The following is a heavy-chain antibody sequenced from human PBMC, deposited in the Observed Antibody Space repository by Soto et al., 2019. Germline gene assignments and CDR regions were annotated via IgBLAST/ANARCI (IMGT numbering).Heavy chain of an antibody. CDR1: GGTFRTSA. CDR3: ARDKDRLQLGGNYYFVLDV. CDR2: IMPVFRRP. V-gene: IGHV1-69*12. J-gene: IGHJ6*02. D-gene: IGHD1-1*01. Sequence: QVQLVQSGAEVKKPGSSVKVSCKASGGTFRTSAISWVRQAPGQGLEWVGGIMPVFRRPKYAQNFQDRVTMTADESTSPAYMELHSLRSDATAVYYCARDKDRLQLGGNYYFVLDVWDQGTAVTVSS.